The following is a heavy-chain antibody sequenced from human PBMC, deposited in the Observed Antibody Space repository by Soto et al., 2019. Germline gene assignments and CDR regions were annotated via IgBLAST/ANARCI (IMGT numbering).Heavy chain of an antibody. CDR1: GFTVSSNY. D-gene: IGHD3-3*01. J-gene: IGHJ6*03. CDR2: IYSCGST. V-gene: IGHV3-66*01. Sequence: EVQLVESGGGLVQPGGSLRLSCAASGFTVSSNYMSWVRQAPGKGLEWVSVIYSCGSTYYADSVKGRFTISRDNSKNTLYLQMNSLRAEDTAVYYCAGRSGRHYYYYYMDVWGKGTTVTVSS. CDR3: AGRSGRHYYYYYMDV.